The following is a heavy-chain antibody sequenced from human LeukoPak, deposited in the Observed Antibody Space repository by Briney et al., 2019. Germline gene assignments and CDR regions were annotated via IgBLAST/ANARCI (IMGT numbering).Heavy chain of an antibody. CDR1: GGTFSSYA. J-gene: IGHJ5*02. V-gene: IGHV1-69*06. Sequence: GSSVTVSCKASGGTFSSYAISWVRQAPGQGLEWMGGIIPIFGTANYAQKFQGRVTITADKSTSTAYMELSSLRSEDTAVYYCARDGDSSGYYDHWGQGTLVTVSS. CDR2: IIPIFGTA. CDR3: ARDGDSSGYYDH. D-gene: IGHD3-22*01.